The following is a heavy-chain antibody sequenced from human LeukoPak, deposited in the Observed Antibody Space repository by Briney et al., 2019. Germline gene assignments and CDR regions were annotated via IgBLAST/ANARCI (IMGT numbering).Heavy chain of an antibody. CDR2: ISASGDRT. D-gene: IGHD6-19*01. CDR1: GFTFSRNA. Sequence: GGSLRLSCAASGFTFSRNAMSWVRQAPGKGLEWVSAISASGDRTYYADSVKGRFTISRDNSRYTLNLQMNSLRVEDTAVYYCARERAVAGMGWGQGTLVAVSS. V-gene: IGHV3-23*01. J-gene: IGHJ4*02. CDR3: ARERAVAGMG.